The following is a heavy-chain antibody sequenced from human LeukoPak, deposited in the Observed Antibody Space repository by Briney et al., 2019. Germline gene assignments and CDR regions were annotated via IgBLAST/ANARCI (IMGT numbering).Heavy chain of an antibody. CDR3: ASKGGGFYDSSGYRPHDY. Sequence: SETLSPTCTVSGGSISSSSYYWGWIRQPPGKGLEWIGSIYYSGSTYYNPSLKSRVTISVDTSKNQFSLKLSSVTAADTAVYYCASKGGGFYDSSGYRPHDYWGQGTLVTVSS. CDR1: GGSISSSSYY. D-gene: IGHD3-22*01. V-gene: IGHV4-39*07. J-gene: IGHJ4*02. CDR2: IYYSGST.